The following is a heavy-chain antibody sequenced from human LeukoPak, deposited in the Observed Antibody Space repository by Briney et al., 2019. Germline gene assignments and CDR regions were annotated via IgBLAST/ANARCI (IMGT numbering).Heavy chain of an antibody. V-gene: IGHV3-7*01. CDR3: ARADLDTGTWGFDC. D-gene: IGHD5-18*01. CDR1: GFTFSRYW. CDR2: IMEDGSEQ. Sequence: GGSLRLSCAVSGFTFSRYWMSWVRQAPGKGLEWVANIMEDGSEQYYVDSVKGRFTISRDNAKNSLYLQMSSLRAEDTAVYYCARADLDTGTWGFDCWGQGTLVTVSS. J-gene: IGHJ4*02.